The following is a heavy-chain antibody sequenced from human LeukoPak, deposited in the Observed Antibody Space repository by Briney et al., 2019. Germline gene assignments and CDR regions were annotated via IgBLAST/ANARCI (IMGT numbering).Heavy chain of an antibody. Sequence: PGGSLRLSCAASGFTFSSYGMHWVRQAPGKGLEWVAFIRYDGSNKYYADSVKGRFTISRDNSKNTLYLQMNSLRAEDTAVYYCAKASVFGSNWNRVGWFDPWGQGTLVTVSS. V-gene: IGHV3-30*02. CDR2: IRYDGSNK. CDR1: GFTFSSYG. CDR3: AKASVFGSNWNRVGWFDP. J-gene: IGHJ5*02. D-gene: IGHD1-20*01.